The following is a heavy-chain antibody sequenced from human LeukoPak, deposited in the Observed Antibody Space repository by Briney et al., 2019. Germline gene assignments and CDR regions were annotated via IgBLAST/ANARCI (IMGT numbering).Heavy chain of an antibody. J-gene: IGHJ5*02. CDR3: ARVRFLGSNWFDP. D-gene: IGHD3-3*01. Sequence: SETLSLTCTVSGGSISSYYWSWIRQPPGKGLEWIGYIYYSGSTNYNPSLKSRVTISVDPSKNQFSLKLSSVTAADTAVYYCARVRFLGSNWFDPWGQGTLVTVSS. V-gene: IGHV4-59*01. CDR2: IYYSGST. CDR1: GGSISSYY.